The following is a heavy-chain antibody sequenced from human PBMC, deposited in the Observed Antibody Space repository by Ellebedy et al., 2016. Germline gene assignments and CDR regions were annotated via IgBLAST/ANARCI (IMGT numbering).Heavy chain of an antibody. CDR3: ALEVTVTPSDY. CDR2: ISSSSSYI. Sequence: GESLKISXAASGFSFSSYSMNWVRQAPGKGLEWVSSISSSSSYIYYADSVKGRFTISRDNAKNSLYLQMNSLRAEDTAVYYCALEVTVTPSDYWGQGTLVTVSS. D-gene: IGHD4-17*01. J-gene: IGHJ4*02. V-gene: IGHV3-21*01. CDR1: GFSFSSYS.